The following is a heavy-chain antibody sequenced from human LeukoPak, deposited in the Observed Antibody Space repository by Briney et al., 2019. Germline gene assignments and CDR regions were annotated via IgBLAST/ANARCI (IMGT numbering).Heavy chain of an antibody. CDR1: GYTFTGYY. CDR2: INPSGGST. V-gene: IGHV1-46*01. J-gene: IGHJ4*02. CDR3: ARQTYSSGWDY. Sequence: ASVKVSCKASGYTFTGYYMHWVRQAPGQGLEWMGIINPSGGSTSYAQKFQGRVTMTRDMSTSTVYMELSSLRSEDTAVYYCARQTYSSGWDYWGQGTLVTVSS. D-gene: IGHD6-19*01.